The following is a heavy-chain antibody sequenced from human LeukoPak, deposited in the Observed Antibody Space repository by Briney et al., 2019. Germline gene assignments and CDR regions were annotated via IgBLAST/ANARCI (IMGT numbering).Heavy chain of an antibody. Sequence: GGSLRLSCAASGFTFSSYGMHWVRQAPGKGLEWVAFIRYDGSNKYYADSVKGRFTISRDNSKNTLYLQMNSLRAEDTAVYYCAKDRARAVAGLFDPWGQGTLVTVSS. CDR3: AKDRARAVAGLFDP. CDR2: IRYDGSNK. V-gene: IGHV3-30*02. D-gene: IGHD6-19*01. CDR1: GFTFSSYG. J-gene: IGHJ5*02.